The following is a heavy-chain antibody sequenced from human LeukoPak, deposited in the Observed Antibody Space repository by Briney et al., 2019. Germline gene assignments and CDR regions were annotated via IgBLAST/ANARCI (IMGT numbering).Heavy chain of an antibody. Sequence: GGSLRLSCAASGYTFSNYWMHWVRQAPGKGLVWVSRITGDGSSTTYADSVKGRFTISRDNAKNTLYLQMNSLRAEDTAVYYCAKDMALRRILNIDYWGQGILVTVSS. D-gene: IGHD5/OR15-5a*01. CDR2: ITGDGSST. CDR3: AKDMALRRILNIDY. CDR1: GYTFSNYW. V-gene: IGHV3-74*01. J-gene: IGHJ4*02.